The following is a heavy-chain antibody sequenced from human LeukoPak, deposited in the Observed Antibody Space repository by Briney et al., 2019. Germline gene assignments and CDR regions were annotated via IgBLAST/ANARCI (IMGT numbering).Heavy chain of an antibody. CDR3: DYRGE. CDR2: MNEAGSRT. CDR1: AFTFSSSW. V-gene: IGHV3-7*05. J-gene: IGHJ4*02. Sequence: QAGGSLRLSCVASAFTFSSSWVNWVRQAPGKGLEWVANMNEAGSRTSYVASAKGRFTISRDNAKNSLYLQINSLRVEDTAVYYCDYRGEWGQGILVTVSS. D-gene: IGHD3-10*01.